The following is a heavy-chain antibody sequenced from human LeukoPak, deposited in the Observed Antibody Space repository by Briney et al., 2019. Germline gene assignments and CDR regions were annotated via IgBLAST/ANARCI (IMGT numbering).Heavy chain of an antibody. J-gene: IGHJ4*02. Sequence: ASVKVSCKASGYTFTGYYMHWVQQAPGQGLEWMGRINPNSGGTNYAQKFQGRVTMTRDTSISTAYMELSRLRSDDTAVYYCARVEITMVRGVPSRLNYWGQGTLATVSS. CDR2: INPNSGGT. V-gene: IGHV1-2*06. D-gene: IGHD3-10*01. CDR3: ARVEITMVRGVPSRLNY. CDR1: GYTFTGYY.